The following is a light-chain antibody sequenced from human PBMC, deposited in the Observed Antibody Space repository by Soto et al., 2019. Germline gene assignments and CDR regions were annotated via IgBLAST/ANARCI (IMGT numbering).Light chain of an antibody. Sequence: DIQMTQSPSTLPASVGDRVTITCRASQSISTWLAWYQHQPGKAPKLPIYDASTLESGVPSRFSSTGSGTEFTFSITSLQPEDFGTYYCQQCYMGWTFGQGTKVDIK. J-gene: IGKJ1*01. CDR3: QQCYMGWT. CDR1: QSISTW. CDR2: DAS. V-gene: IGKV1-5*01.